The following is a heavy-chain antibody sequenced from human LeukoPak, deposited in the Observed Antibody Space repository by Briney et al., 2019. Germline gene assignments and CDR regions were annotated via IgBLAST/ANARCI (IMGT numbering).Heavy chain of an antibody. D-gene: IGHD2-21*02. J-gene: IGHJ4*02. CDR2: ISYDGSNK. CDR1: GFTFSSYG. V-gene: IGHV3-30*18. CDR3: AKDSPRVVVTATLDY. Sequence: PGRSLRLSCAASGFTFSSYGMHWVRQAPGKGLEWVAVISYDGSNKYYADSVKGRFTISRDNSKSTLYLQMNSLRAEDTAVYYCAKDSPRVVVTATLDYWGQGTLVTVSS.